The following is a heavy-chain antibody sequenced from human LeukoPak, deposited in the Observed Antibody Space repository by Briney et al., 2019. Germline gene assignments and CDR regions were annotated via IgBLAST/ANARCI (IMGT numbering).Heavy chain of an antibody. D-gene: IGHD4-17*01. V-gene: IGHV4-39*07. J-gene: IGHJ4*02. CDR2: IYYSGST. Sequence: SETLSLTCTVSGGSISSSSYYWGWIRQPPGKGLEWIGSIYYSGSTYYNPSLKSRVTISVDRSKNLFSLKLSSVTAADTAVYYCARSTTVTVDYWGQGTLVTVSS. CDR3: ARSTTVTVDY. CDR1: GGSISSSSYY.